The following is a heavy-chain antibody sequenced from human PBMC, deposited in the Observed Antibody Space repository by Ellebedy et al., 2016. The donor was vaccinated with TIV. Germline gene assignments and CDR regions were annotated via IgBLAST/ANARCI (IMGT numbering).Heavy chain of an antibody. CDR2: ISDSGTST. Sequence: GESLKISCAASGFTFSNYAMTWVRQAPGKGLEWVSGISDSGTSTYYADSVKGRFTIYRDNSKNTLYLQMNSLRAEDTAVYFCAKGVRITYFDYWGQGTLVTFSS. D-gene: IGHD3-10*02. V-gene: IGHV3-23*01. J-gene: IGHJ4*02. CDR1: GFTFSNYA. CDR3: AKGVRITYFDY.